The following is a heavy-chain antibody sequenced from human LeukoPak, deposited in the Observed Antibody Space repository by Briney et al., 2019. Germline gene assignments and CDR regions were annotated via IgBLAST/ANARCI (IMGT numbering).Heavy chain of an antibody. CDR2: IRYDGSNK. Sequence: GGSLRLSCAASGFTFSSYAMSWVRQAPGKGLEWVAFIRYDGSNKYYADSVKGRFTISRDNSKNTLYLQMNSQRAEDTAVYYCAKAPVIRYYGSGNYFDYWGQGTLVTVSS. CDR1: GFTFSSYA. V-gene: IGHV3-30*02. J-gene: IGHJ4*02. CDR3: AKAPVIRYYGSGNYFDY. D-gene: IGHD3-10*01.